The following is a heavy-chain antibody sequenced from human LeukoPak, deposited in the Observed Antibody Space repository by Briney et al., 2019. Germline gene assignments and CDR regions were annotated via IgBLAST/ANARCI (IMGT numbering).Heavy chain of an antibody. V-gene: IGHV3-21*01. J-gene: IGHJ4*02. CDR2: ISSSSSYI. CDR3: AGVRSSWDPFDY. D-gene: IGHD6-13*01. CDR1: GFTFSSYE. Sequence: GSLRLSCAASGFTFSSYEMNWVRQAPGKGLEWVSSISSSSSYIYYADSVKGRFTISRDNAKNSLYLQMNSLRAEDTAVYYCAGVRSSWDPFDYWGQGTLVTVSS.